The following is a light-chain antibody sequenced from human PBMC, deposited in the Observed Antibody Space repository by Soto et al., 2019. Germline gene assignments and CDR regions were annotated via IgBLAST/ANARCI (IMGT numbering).Light chain of an antibody. CDR2: WAS. J-gene: IGKJ2*01. CDR1: QSLLYSSNNKNY. V-gene: IGKV4-1*01. Sequence: DIVMTQSPDSLVVSLGERATINCKSSQSLLYSSNNKNYLAWYQQKPGQPPRLLIFWASTRESGVPDRFSGSESGTEFTLTISSLQAEDVAVYYCQQYYSTPYTFGQGPKLEI. CDR3: QQYYSTPYT.